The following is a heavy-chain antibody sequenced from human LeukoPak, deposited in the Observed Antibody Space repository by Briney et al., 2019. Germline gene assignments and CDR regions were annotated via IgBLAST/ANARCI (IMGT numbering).Heavy chain of an antibody. Sequence: GESLKISFKGSGYSFTSYWIGWVRQMPGKGLEWMGIIYPGDSDTRYSPSFQGQVTISADKSISTAYLQWSSLKASDTAMYYCARRDYDILTGYNNYFDYWGQGTLVTVSS. CDR2: IYPGDSDT. CDR3: ARRDYDILTGYNNYFDY. CDR1: GYSFTSYW. V-gene: IGHV5-51*01. J-gene: IGHJ4*02. D-gene: IGHD3-9*01.